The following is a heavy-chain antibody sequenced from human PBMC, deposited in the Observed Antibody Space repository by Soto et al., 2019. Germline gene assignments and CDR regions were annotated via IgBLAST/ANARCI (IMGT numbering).Heavy chain of an antibody. D-gene: IGHD1-1*01. V-gene: IGHV4-59*05. Sequence: PSETLSLTCTVSGGSISSYSWSWIRQPPGKGLEWIGSIYYSGSTYYNPSLKSRVTVSVDTSKNQFSLKLSSVTAADTAVYYCARHPSNFWFDPWGQGTLVTVSS. J-gene: IGHJ5*02. CDR2: IYYSGST. CDR1: GGSISSYS. CDR3: ARHPSNFWFDP.